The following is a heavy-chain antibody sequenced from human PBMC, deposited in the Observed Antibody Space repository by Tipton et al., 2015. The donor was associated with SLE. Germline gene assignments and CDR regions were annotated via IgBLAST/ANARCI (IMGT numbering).Heavy chain of an antibody. Sequence: SLRLSCAASGFTFSSYGMHWVRQAPGKGLEWVAFIRYDGSNKYYADSVKGRFTISRDNSKNTLYLQMNSLRAEDTADYYCAREDGSGSYSVDYWGQGTLVTVSS. CDR1: GFTFSSYG. V-gene: IGHV3-30*02. J-gene: IGHJ4*02. D-gene: IGHD3-10*01. CDR2: IRYDGSNK. CDR3: AREDGSGSYSVDY.